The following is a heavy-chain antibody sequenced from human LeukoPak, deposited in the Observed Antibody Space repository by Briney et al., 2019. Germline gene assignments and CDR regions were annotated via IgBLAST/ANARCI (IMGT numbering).Heavy chain of an antibody. CDR3: ANGRYYYDSSGYSPPDAFDN. CDR2: ISGSGGST. D-gene: IGHD3-22*01. V-gene: IGHV3-23*01. J-gene: IGHJ3*02. CDR1: GFTFSSYA. Sequence: GGSLRLSCAASGFTFSSYAMSWVRQAPGKGLEWVSAISGSGGSTYYADSVKGRFTISRDNSKNTLYLQMNSLRAEDTAVYYCANGRYYYDSSGYSPPDAFDNWGQGTMVTVSS.